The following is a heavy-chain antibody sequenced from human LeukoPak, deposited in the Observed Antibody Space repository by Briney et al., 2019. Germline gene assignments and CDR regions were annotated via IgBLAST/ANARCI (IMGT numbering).Heavy chain of an antibody. V-gene: IGHV4-4*07. CDR3: ARSETLWFGETHPFDY. Sequence: SETLSLTCTVSGGSISSYYWSWIRQPAGKGLEWIGRIYTSGSTFYSPSLKSRVTISVDTSKNQFSLKLSSVTAADTAVYYCARSETLWFGETHPFDYWGQGTLVTVSS. D-gene: IGHD3-10*01. J-gene: IGHJ4*02. CDR2: IYTSGST. CDR1: GGSISSYY.